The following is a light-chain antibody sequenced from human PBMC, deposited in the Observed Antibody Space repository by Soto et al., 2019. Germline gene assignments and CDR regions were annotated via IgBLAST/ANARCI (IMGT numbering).Light chain of an antibody. CDR2: EVS. CDR1: SSDIGSYNL. CDR3: CSYAGSNTHVV. Sequence: QSALTQPASVSGSPGQSITISCTGTSSDIGSYNLVSWYQQHPGKAPKLMIYEVSQRPSGVSNRFSGSKSGNTASLTISGLQAEDEADYYYCSYAGSNTHVVFGGGTQLTVL. J-gene: IGLJ2*01. V-gene: IGLV2-23*02.